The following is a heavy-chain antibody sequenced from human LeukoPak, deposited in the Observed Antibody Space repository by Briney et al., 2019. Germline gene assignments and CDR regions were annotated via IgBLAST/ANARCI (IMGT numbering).Heavy chain of an antibody. CDR1: GFTFSDYY. CDR3: APHYDFWSGYSDWFDP. CDR2: ISSSGSTI. Sequence: GGSLRLSCAASGFTFSDYYMSWIRQAPGKGLEWVSYISSSGSTIYYADSVKGRFTISRDNAKNSLYLQMNSLRAEDTAVYYCAPHYDFWSGYSDWFDPWGQGTLVTVSS. V-gene: IGHV3-11*04. D-gene: IGHD3-3*01. J-gene: IGHJ5*02.